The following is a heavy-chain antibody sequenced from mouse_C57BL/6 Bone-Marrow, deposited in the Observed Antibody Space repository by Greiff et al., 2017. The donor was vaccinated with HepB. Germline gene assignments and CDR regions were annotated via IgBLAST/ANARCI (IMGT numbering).Heavy chain of an antibody. CDR1: GYTFTSYW. V-gene: IGHV1-64*01. CDR2: IHPNSGST. Sequence: VKLQQPGAELVKPGASVKLSCKASGYTFTSYWMHWVKQRPGQGLEWIGMIHPNSGSTNYNEKFKSKATLTVDKSSSTAYMQLSSLTSEDSAVYYCARGLLLRYYAMDYWGQGTSVTVSS. J-gene: IGHJ4*01. D-gene: IGHD1-1*01. CDR3: ARGLLLRYYAMDY.